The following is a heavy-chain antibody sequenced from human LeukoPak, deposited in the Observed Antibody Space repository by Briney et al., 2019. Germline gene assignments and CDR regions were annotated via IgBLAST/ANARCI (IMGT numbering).Heavy chain of an antibody. CDR1: GFTFSTYW. CDR3: ARVGSGTGYYYYGMDV. CDR2: MKRDGSEI. D-gene: IGHD1-1*01. J-gene: IGHJ6*02. V-gene: IGHV3-7*01. Sequence: GGSLRLSCSASGFTFSTYWMSWVRQAPGKGLEWVANMKRDGSEIYYVDSVRGRFTISRDNARNSLYLQMNSLRAEDTAVHYCARVGSGTGYYYYGMDVWGQGTTVTVSS.